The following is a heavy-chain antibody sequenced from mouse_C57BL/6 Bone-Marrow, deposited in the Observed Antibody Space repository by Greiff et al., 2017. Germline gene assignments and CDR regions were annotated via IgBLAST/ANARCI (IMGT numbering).Heavy chain of an antibody. Sequence: LVESGPELVKPGASVKLSCKASGYTFTSYDINWVKQRPGQGLEWIGWIYPRDGRTKYNEKFKGKATLTVDTSSSTAYMELHSLTSEDSAVYFCARFDYYGSSYVLYAMDYWGQGTSVTVSS. J-gene: IGHJ4*01. V-gene: IGHV1-85*01. CDR1: GYTFTSYD. CDR2: IYPRDGRT. D-gene: IGHD1-1*01. CDR3: ARFDYYGSSYVLYAMDY.